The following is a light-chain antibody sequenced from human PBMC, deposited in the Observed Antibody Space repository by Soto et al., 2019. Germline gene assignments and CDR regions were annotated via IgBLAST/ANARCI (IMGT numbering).Light chain of an antibody. V-gene: IGKV1-5*03. CDR1: QNINIW. CDR2: EAS. Sequence: EIQLTQSPSSLSASVGDGVNMXCRASQNINIWLTWYQQIKGKAPKRLIYEASNLESGVSSRFSGRGYGKEFNITISGLQPDDFATYECQQYIPYPTFAQGTKVDIK. J-gene: IGKJ1*01. CDR3: QQYIPYPT.